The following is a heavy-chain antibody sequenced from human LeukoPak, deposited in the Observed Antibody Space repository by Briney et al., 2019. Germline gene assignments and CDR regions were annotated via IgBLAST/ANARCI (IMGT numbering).Heavy chain of an antibody. D-gene: IGHD3-22*01. CDR3: ARDRYYFDSNGPVYFDY. CDR1: GGSISSYY. Sequence: SETLSLTCTVSGGSISSYYWSWIRQPAGKGLEWIGRIYISGSTNYNPSLKSRVTMSVDTSKNQFSLRLSSVTAADTAVYYCARDRYYFDSNGPVYFDYWGQGTLVTVSS. V-gene: IGHV4-4*07. J-gene: IGHJ4*02. CDR2: IYISGST.